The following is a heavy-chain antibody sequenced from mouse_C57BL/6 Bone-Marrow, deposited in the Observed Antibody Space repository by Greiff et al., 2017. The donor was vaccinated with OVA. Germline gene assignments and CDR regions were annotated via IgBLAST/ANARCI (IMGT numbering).Heavy chain of an antibody. CDR3: ARHPHSNYYWYFDV. CDR1: GFTFSSYT. J-gene: IGHJ1*03. V-gene: IGHV5-9*01. D-gene: IGHD2-5*01. Sequence: EVNLVESGGGLVKPGGSLKLSCAASGFTFSSYTMSWVRQTPEKRLEWVATISGGGGNTYYPDSVKGRFTISRDNAKNTLYLQMSSLRSEDTALYYCARHPHSNYYWYFDVWGTGTTVTVSS. CDR2: ISGGGGNT.